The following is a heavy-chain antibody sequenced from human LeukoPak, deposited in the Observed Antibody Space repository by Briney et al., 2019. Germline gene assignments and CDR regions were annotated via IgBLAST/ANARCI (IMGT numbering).Heavy chain of an antibody. CDR3: ARELAVGGTWFDP. V-gene: IGHV3-74*01. CDR1: GFTLSSYW. CDR2: IKSDGSTT. Sequence: GGSLRLSCAASGFTLSSYWMHWGRQAPGKGLVWVSRIKSDGSTTNYADSVKGRFTISRDNAKNTLYLQMNSLRAEDTAVYYCARELAVGGTWFDPWGQGTLVTVSS. D-gene: IGHD6-19*01. J-gene: IGHJ5*02.